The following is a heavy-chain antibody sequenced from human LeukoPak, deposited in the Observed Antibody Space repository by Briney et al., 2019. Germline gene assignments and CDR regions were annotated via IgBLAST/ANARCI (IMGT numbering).Heavy chain of an antibody. V-gene: IGHV4-34*01. CDR2: INHSGST. CDR1: GGSFSGYY. CDR3: ARQILYYYDSSGYSYYFDY. J-gene: IGHJ4*02. D-gene: IGHD3-22*01. Sequence: SETLSLTCAVYGGSFSGYYWSWIRQPPGKGLEWIGEINHSGSTNYNPSLKSRVTISVDPSKNQFSLNLSSVTAADTAFYYCARQILYYYDSSGYSYYFDYWGQGTLVTVSS.